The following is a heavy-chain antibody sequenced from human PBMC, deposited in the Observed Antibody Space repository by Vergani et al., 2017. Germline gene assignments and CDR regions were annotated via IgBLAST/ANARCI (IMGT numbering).Heavy chain of an antibody. CDR1: GGTFSSYA. Sequence: QVQLVQSGAEVKKPGSSVKVSCKASGGTFSSYAISWVRQAPGQGLEWMGRIIPILGIANYAQKLQGRVTITADKSTSTAYMELSSLRSEDTAVYYCARPSDPGSSRNYYYYYYMDVWGKGTTVTVSS. J-gene: IGHJ6*03. CDR3: ARPSDPGSSRNYYYYYYMDV. D-gene: IGHD6-13*01. CDR2: IIPILGIA. V-gene: IGHV1-69*04.